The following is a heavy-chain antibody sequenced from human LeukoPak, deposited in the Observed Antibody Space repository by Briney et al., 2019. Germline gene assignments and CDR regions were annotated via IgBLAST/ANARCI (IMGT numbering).Heavy chain of an antibody. J-gene: IGHJ4*02. D-gene: IGHD3-22*01. CDR1: GYHFANFW. Sequence: GESLKISCKGSGYHFANFWIAWVRPMPGKGLEWIGIMYPGDSDTRYSPSFQGQVTMSADKSISTAYLQWHSLKASDTAVYYCARGDSSGYPGDYWGQGTLVTVFS. V-gene: IGHV5-51*01. CDR2: MYPGDSDT. CDR3: ARGDSSGYPGDY.